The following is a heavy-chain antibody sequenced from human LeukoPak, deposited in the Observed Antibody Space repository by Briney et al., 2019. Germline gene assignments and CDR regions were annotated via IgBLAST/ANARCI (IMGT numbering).Heavy chain of an antibody. Sequence: ASVKVSCKASGYTFTDYYMHWVRQAPGQGLEWMGRINPHSGGTNYAQNFQGRVTMTRDTNITTAYMELRRLTSDDSAKYYCTKSGTWGQGTLVTVSS. CDR2: INPHSGGT. D-gene: IGHD1-26*01. V-gene: IGHV1-2*06. CDR3: TKSGT. J-gene: IGHJ5*02. CDR1: GYTFTDYY.